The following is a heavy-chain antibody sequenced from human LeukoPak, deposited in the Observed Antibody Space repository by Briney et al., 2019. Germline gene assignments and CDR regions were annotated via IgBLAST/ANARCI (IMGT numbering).Heavy chain of an antibody. Sequence: GGSLRLSCAASGFTFSSYWMSWVRQAPGKGLEWVANIKKDGSEKYSVDSVKGRFTISRDNAKNSLYLQMNSLRAEDTAVYYCARDLMGIAYRGAFYYWGQGTLSPSPQ. V-gene: IGHV3-7*03. J-gene: IGHJ4*02. CDR3: ARDLMGIAYRGAFYY. D-gene: IGHD6-13*01. CDR2: IKKDGSEK. CDR1: GFTFSSYW.